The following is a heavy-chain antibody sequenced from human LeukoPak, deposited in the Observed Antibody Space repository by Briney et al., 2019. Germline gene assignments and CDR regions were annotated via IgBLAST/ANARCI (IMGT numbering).Heavy chain of an antibody. J-gene: IGHJ6*03. V-gene: IGHV4-34*01. CDR2: INHSGST. CDR3: ARGNTRDYDFWSGYYAKRRYYYYYMDV. D-gene: IGHD3-3*01. CDR1: GGSISGYY. Sequence: SETLSLTCTVSGGSISGYYWSWIRQPPGKGLEWIGEINHSGSTNYNPSLKSRVTISVDTSKNQFSLKLSSVTAADTAVYYCARGNTRDYDFWSGYYAKRRYYYYYMDVWGKGTTVTVSS.